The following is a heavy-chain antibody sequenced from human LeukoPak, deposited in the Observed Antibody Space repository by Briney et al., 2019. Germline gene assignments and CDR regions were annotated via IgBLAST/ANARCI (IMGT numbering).Heavy chain of an antibody. CDR3: ARGRGAVAGRSQFDF. D-gene: IGHD6-19*01. CDR2: IYYSGST. CDR1: GGSISSGGYY. Sequence: KTSETLSLTCTVSGGSISSGGYYWSWIRQHPGKGLEWIGYIYYSGSTNYNPSLKSRVTISVDTSKNQFSLKLSSVTAADTAVYYCARGRGAVAGRSQFDFWGQGTLVTVFS. V-gene: IGHV4-61*08. J-gene: IGHJ4*02.